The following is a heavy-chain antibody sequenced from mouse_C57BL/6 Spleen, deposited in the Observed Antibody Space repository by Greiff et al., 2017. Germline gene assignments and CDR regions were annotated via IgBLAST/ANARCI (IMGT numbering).Heavy chain of an antibody. CDR2: INPNNGGT. J-gene: IGHJ1*03. CDR1: GYTFTDYY. CDR3: ARSCMITTRGKYFDV. Sequence: VQLQQSGPELVKPGASVKISCKASGYTFTDYYMNWVKQSHGKSLEWIGDINPNNGGTSYNQKFKGKVTLTVDKSSSTAYMELRSLTSEASAVYYCARSCMITTRGKYFDVWGTGTTVTVSS. V-gene: IGHV1-26*01. D-gene: IGHD2-4*01.